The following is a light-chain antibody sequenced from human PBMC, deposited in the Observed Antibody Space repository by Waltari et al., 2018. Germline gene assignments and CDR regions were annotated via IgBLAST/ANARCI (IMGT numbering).Light chain of an antibody. V-gene: IGKV3-11*01. CDR2: DAS. Sequence: EIVLTQSPATLSLSPGERATLSCRASQSVSSYLAWYQQKPGQAPRLLIYDASNRATGIPARLSCSGSGTDFTLTISSLEPEDFAVYYCQQRSNWPPMYTFGQGTKLEIK. CDR3: QQRSNWPPMYT. J-gene: IGKJ2*01. CDR1: QSVSSY.